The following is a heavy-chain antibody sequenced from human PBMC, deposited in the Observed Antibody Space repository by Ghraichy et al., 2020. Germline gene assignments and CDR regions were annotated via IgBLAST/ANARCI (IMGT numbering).Heavy chain of an antibody. CDR2: IYYSGST. Sequence: SETLSLTCTVSGGSVSSGSYYWSWIRQPPGKGLEWIGYIYYSGSTNYNPSLKSRVTISVDTSKNQFSLKLSSVTAADTAVYYCARCHCSSTSCPIFSIMDVWGKGTTVTVSS. J-gene: IGHJ6*03. CDR1: GGSVSSGSYY. V-gene: IGHV4-61*01. CDR3: ARCHCSSTSCPIFSIMDV. D-gene: IGHD2-2*01.